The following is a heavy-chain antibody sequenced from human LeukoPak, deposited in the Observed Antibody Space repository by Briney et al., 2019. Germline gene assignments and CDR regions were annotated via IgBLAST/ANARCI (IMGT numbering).Heavy chain of an antibody. CDR2: IIPIFGTA. CDR1: GYTFTDYD. CDR3: VCSSRGWGAYFDY. V-gene: IGHV1-69*13. D-gene: IGHD2-2*01. Sequence: SVRVSCKTSGYTFTDYDITWVRQAPGQGLEWMGGIIPIFGTANYAQKFQGRVTITADESTSTAYMELSSLRSEDTAVYYCVCSSRGWGAYFDYWGQGTLVTVSS. J-gene: IGHJ4*02.